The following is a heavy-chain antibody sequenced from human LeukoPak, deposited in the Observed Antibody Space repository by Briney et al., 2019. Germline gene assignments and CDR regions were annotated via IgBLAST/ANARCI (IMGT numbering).Heavy chain of an antibody. CDR2: ISPGGTT. J-gene: IGHJ4*02. CDR1: GYTFTSYY. Sequence: GAPVKLSCTASGYTFTSYYIHWVRQSPGQGLEWMGQISPGGTTTYAQKVKGRVTMTRDKSTSTVNMDLSDLTFEDTAVYHCAKDSGAYGPDYWGQGSLLSVSS. D-gene: IGHD4-17*01. CDR3: AKDSGAYGPDY. V-gene: IGHV1-46*01.